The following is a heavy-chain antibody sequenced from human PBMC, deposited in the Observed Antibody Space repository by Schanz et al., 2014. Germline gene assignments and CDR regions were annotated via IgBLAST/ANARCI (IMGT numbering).Heavy chain of an antibody. CDR2: ISAFDDKT. CDR1: GYSFTTYG. V-gene: IGHV1-18*01. D-gene: IGHD2-2*01. Sequence: QVQLVQSGVEVKRPGASVRVSCKASGYSFTTYGLNWVRQAPGQGPEWMGWISAFDDKTDYAQNFQGRLIMTTDTSTTTVYMELRNVRYDDTAMYYCARGIPYCSSTSCSGLDAYDVWGQGTLVTVSS. CDR3: ARGIPYCSSTSCSGLDAYDV. J-gene: IGHJ3*01.